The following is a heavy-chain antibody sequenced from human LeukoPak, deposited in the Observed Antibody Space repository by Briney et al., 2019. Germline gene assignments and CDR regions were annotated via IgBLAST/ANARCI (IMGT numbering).Heavy chain of an antibody. Sequence: PSETLSLTCTVSGVSIGSGNFYWTWLRQPAGKGLEWIGEINHSGSTNYNPSLKSRVTISVDTSKNQFSLKLSSVTAADTAVYYCELAAAGATSYYYYMDVWGKGTTVTVSS. D-gene: IGHD6-13*01. CDR2: INHSGST. J-gene: IGHJ6*03. V-gene: IGHV4-61*10. CDR3: ELAAAGATSYYYYMDV. CDR1: GVSIGSGNFY.